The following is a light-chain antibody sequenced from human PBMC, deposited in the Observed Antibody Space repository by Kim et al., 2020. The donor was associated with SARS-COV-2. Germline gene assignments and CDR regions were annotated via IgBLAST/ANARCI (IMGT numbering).Light chain of an antibody. J-gene: IGLJ3*02. CDR1: SNNVGYQG. Sequence: QAGLTQPPSVSKGLGQTATLTCTGNSNNVGYQGVTWLQQHQGHPPKLLSYINNNRPSGISERLSASRSGNTASLSITGLQPEDESDYYCSAWDTTLSAWMFGGGTKLTVL. V-gene: IGLV10-54*01. CDR2: INN. CDR3: SAWDTTLSAWM.